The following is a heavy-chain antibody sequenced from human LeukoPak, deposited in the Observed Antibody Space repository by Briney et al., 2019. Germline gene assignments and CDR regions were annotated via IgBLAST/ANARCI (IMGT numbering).Heavy chain of an antibody. CDR1: GFTFRDYA. Sequence: GGSLRLSCAASGFTFRDYAMTWVRQSPGKGLEWVSSILGSGGTTNYADSVKGRFTISRDNSKSTMYLQMNSLRPDDTAVYYCAKDVLPSSSWYGSNWFDPWGQGTLVTVSS. CDR3: AKDVLPSSSWYGSNWFDP. V-gene: IGHV3-23*01. D-gene: IGHD6-13*01. CDR2: ILGSGGTT. J-gene: IGHJ5*02.